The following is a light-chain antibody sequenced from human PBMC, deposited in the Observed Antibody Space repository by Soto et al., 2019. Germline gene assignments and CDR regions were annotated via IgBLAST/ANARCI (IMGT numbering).Light chain of an antibody. J-gene: IGKJ4*01. CDR2: GAS. V-gene: IGKV3-20*01. CDR1: QSVSYY. CDR3: QQYVISPRT. Sequence: EIVLTQSPGTLSLSPGERATLSCRASQSVSYYLDWYQQKPGQAPRLLISGASRRATGIPDRFSGSGSATDFTLTISRLEPEDFSVYYCQQYVISPRTFGGGTKVEIK.